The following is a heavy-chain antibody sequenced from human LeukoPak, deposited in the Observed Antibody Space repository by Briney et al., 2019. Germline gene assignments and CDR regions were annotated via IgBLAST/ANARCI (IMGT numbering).Heavy chain of an antibody. CDR3: AREGLATMIRGVIPY. D-gene: IGHD3-10*01. Sequence: SETLSLTCTVSGGSISSYYWSWIRQPPGKGLEWIGYIYYSGNTNYNPSLKSRVTISVDTSKNQFSLKLSSVTAADTAVYYCAREGLATMIRGVIPYWGLGTLVTVSS. CDR1: GGSISSYY. CDR2: IYYSGNT. J-gene: IGHJ4*02. V-gene: IGHV4-59*01.